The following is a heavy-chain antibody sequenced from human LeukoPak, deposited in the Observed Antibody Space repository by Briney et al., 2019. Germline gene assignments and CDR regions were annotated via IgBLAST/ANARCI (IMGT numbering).Heavy chain of an antibody. V-gene: IGHV1-2*02. J-gene: IGHJ5*02. D-gene: IGHD4-11*01. CDR2: INPNSGGT. CDR1: GYTFTGYY. Sequence: ASVKVSCKASGYTFTGYYMHWVRQAPGQGLEWMGWINPNSGGTNYAQKFQGRVTMTRDTSTSTVYMELSSLRSEDTAVYYCARTAMTTVGWFDPWGQGTLVTVSS. CDR3: ARTAMTTVGWFDP.